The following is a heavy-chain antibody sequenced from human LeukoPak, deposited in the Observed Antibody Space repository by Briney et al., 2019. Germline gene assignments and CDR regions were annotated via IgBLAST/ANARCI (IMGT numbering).Heavy chain of an antibody. CDR3: ARDLRSMVRGTPFDY. D-gene: IGHD3-10*01. J-gene: IGHJ4*02. CDR2: ISSSSSYI. Sequence: PGGSLRLSCAASGFTFSTYSMNWVRQAPGKGLEWVSSISSSSSYIYYADSVKGRFTISRDNAKNSLYLQMNSLRAEDTAVYYCARDLRSMVRGTPFDYWGQGTLVTVSS. CDR1: GFTFSTYS. V-gene: IGHV3-21*01.